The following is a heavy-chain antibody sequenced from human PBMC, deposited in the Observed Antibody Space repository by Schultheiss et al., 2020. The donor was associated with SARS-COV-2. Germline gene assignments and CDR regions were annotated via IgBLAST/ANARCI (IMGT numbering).Heavy chain of an antibody. CDR1: SYSISRGYY. CDR2: IYYSGST. D-gene: IGHD6-19*01. V-gene: IGHV4-38-2*02. CDR3: ARRDSSGSRPDFDY. Sequence: SETLSLTCTVSSYSISRGYYWGWIRQPPGKGLEWIGDIYYSGSTNYNPSLKSRVTISLDMSKNQFSLKLSSVTAADTAVYYCARRDSSGSRPDFDYWGQGTLVTVSS. J-gene: IGHJ4*02.